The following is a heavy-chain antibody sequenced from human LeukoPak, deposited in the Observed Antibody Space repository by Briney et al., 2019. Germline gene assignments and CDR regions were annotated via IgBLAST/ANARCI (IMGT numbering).Heavy chain of an antibody. D-gene: IGHD5-18*01. J-gene: IGHJ3*02. V-gene: IGHV4-34*01. CDR1: GGSFSGYY. Sequence: SETLCLTCAVYGGSFSGYYWSWIRQPPGKGLEWIGEINHSGSTNYNPSLKSRVTISVDTSKNQFSLKLSSVSAADTAVYYCAIDTAMVGGDFGRAFDIWGQGTMVTVSS. CDR2: INHSGST. CDR3: AIDTAMVGGDFGRAFDI.